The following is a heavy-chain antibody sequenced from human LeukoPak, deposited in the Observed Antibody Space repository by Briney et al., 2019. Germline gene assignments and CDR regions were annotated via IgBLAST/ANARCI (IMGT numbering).Heavy chain of an antibody. CDR3: ARGPKSQKQWLFSLFDP. CDR1: GFTFSSYA. D-gene: IGHD6-19*01. V-gene: IGHV3-30*04. J-gene: IGHJ5*02. Sequence: GRSLRLSCAGSGFTFSSYAMHWVRQAPGKGLEWVAITSSDGRQKYYADSVKGRFTISGDNSKNTLYLQINSLRTEDTAVYYCARGPKSQKQWLFSLFDPWGQGTLVTVSS. CDR2: TSSDGRQK.